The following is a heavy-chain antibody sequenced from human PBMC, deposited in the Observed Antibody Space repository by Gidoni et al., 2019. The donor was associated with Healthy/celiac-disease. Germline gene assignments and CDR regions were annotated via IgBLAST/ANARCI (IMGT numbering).Heavy chain of an antibody. CDR3: ARGGMVSSGWYFIWFDP. V-gene: IGHV1-69*06. J-gene: IGHJ5*02. CDR1: GGPFSSYA. CDR2: IIPILGTA. Sequence: QVQLVQAGAEVKKPGSSVNVSFKASGGPFSSYAISWVRQAPGQGLEWMGGIIPILGTANYAKKVQGRVTITADKSTSTAYMELSSLRSEDTAVDDWARGGMVSSGWYFIWFDPWGQGTLVTVSS. D-gene: IGHD6-19*01.